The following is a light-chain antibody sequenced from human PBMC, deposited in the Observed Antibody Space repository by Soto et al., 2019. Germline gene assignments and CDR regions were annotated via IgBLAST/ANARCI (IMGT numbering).Light chain of an antibody. CDR1: QTIYSS. J-gene: IGKJ1*01. CDR2: TAS. Sequence: DIQMTQSPFYLSAPVGDRVTITCRASQTIYSSLNWYQQKPGKAPELLIYTASSLQTGVPSRFSGSGSGTEFSLTISGLQPEDFASYYCQQSYSTLMWTFGQGTKVEIK. V-gene: IGKV1-39*01. CDR3: QQSYSTLMWT.